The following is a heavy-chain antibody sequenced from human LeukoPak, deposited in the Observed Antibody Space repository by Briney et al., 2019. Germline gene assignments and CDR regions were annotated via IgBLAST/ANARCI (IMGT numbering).Heavy chain of an antibody. V-gene: IGHV1-24*01. CDR1: GYIFSELS. CDR2: FNPEDGET. J-gene: IGHJ4*02. D-gene: IGHD4-17*01. Sequence: GASVKVSCKVSGYIFSELSMHWVRQAPGQGLEWMGGFNPEDGETFYAQKFQGRVNMTEDTSTDTAYMELSSLSYDDTAVYYCATDGAGDYLNHWGQGTLVTVPS. CDR3: ATDGAGDYLNH.